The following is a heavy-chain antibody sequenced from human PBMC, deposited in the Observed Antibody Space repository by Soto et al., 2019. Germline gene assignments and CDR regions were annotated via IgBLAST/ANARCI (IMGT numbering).Heavy chain of an antibody. V-gene: IGHV1-46*03. CDR2: IKCSGGET. CDR3: ARGGGVGLVTAPFVH. CDR1: GYTFTNYY. D-gene: IGHD2-21*02. J-gene: IGHJ5*02. Sequence: QVQLVQSGAEVKKPGASVKVSCKTSGYTFTNYYMHWVRQAPGQGLEWMGIIKCSGGETTYAQRFLGRVARTSVTSKCTVYMEVSSLRSEDMAVYDCARGGGVGLVTAPFVHWGQGTLVTVSS.